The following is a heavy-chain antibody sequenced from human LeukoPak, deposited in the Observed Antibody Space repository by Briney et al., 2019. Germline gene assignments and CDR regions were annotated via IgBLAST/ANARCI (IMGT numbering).Heavy chain of an antibody. CDR3: ARRRSRKQWLVPGWFDP. CDR1: GGSFSGYY. CDR2: INHSGST. Sequence: SETLSLTCTVYGGSFSGYYWSWIRQPPGKGLEWIGEINHSGSTNYNPSLKSRVTISVDTSKNQFSLKLSSVTAADTAVYYCARRRSRKQWLVPGWFDPWGQGTLVTVSS. D-gene: IGHD6-19*01. J-gene: IGHJ5*02. V-gene: IGHV4-34*01.